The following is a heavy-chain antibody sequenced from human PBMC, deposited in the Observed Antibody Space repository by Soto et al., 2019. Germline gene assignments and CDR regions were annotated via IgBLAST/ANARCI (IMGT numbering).Heavy chain of an antibody. CDR1: GYTFTSYG. J-gene: IGHJ4*02. Sequence: GASVKVSCKASGYTFTSYGISWVRQAPGQGLEWMGWISAYNGNTNYAQKLQGRVTMTTDTSTSTAYMELRSLRSDDTAVYYCARDLVTMVRGVHHFDYWGQGTLVTVSS. CDR3: ARDLVTMVRGVHHFDY. V-gene: IGHV1-18*01. D-gene: IGHD3-10*01. CDR2: ISAYNGNT.